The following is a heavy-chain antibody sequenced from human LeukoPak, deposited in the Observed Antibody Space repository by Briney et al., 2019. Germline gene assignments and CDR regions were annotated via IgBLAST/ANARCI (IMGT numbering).Heavy chain of an antibody. D-gene: IGHD3-16*01. J-gene: IGHJ4*02. CDR2: ISSSSSYI. Sequence: GGSLRLSCAASGFTFSSYSLNWVRQAPGKGLEWVSSISSSSSYIYYADSVKGRFTISRDNAKNSLYLQMNSLRAEDTAVYYCARDNDSRDPPHFDYWGQGTLVTVSS. CDR1: GFTFSSYS. CDR3: ARDNDSRDPPHFDY. V-gene: IGHV3-21*04.